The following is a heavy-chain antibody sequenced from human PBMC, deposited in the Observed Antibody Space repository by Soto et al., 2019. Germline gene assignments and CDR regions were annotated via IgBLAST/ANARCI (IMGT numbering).Heavy chain of an antibody. CDR2: IYYSGST. Sequence: SETLSLTCTVSGGSISSGDYYWSWIRQPPGKGLEWIGYIYYSGSTYYNPSLKSRVTISVDTSKNQFSLKLSSVTAADTAVYYCARTPEDPDGYNYGWFDPGGQGTLVTVSS. J-gene: IGHJ5*02. V-gene: IGHV4-30-4*01. CDR3: ARTPEDPDGYNYGWFDP. CDR1: GGSISSGDYY. D-gene: IGHD5-12*01.